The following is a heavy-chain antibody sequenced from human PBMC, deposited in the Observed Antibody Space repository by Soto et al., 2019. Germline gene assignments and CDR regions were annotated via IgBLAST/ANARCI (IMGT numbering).Heavy chain of an antibody. V-gene: IGHV3-30-3*01. CDR3: ARGRTGTYVYGMDV. D-gene: IGHD1-1*01. CDR2: ISYDGSNK. J-gene: IGHJ6*02. Sequence: QVQLVESGGGVVQPGRSLRLSCAASGFTFSSYAMHWVRQAPGKGLEWVAVISYDGSNKYYADSVNGRFTISRDNSKNTLYLQMNSLRAEDTAVYYCARGRTGTYVYGMDVWGQGTTVTVSS. CDR1: GFTFSSYA.